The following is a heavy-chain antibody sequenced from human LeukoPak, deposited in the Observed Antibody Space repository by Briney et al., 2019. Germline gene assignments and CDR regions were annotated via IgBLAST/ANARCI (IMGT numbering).Heavy chain of an antibody. V-gene: IGHV4-4*07. J-gene: IGHJ5*02. D-gene: IGHD6-6*01. CDR2: IYTSGST. CDR1: GGSISSYY. Sequence: PSETLSLTCTVSGGSISSYYWSWVRQPAGKGLEWIGRIYTSGSTNYNPSLKSRVTMSVDTSKNQFSLKLSSVTAADTAVYYCARDRRVAARHKADWFDPWGQGTLVTVSS. CDR3: ARDRRVAARHKADWFDP.